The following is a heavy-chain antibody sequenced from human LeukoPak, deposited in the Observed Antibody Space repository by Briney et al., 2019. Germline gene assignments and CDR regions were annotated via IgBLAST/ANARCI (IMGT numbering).Heavy chain of an antibody. CDR2: IRSKVYGGTT. CDR3: VRYSGDADY. CDR1: GFTFGDYA. D-gene: IGHD5-12*01. V-gene: IGHV3-49*03. Sequence: PGGSLRLFCTASGFTFGDYAMSWFRQAPGKGLEWVGFIRSKVYGGTTEYAASVKGRFTISRDDSKSIAYLQMNSLKSEDTAVYYCVRYSGDADYWGQGTLVTVSS. J-gene: IGHJ4*02.